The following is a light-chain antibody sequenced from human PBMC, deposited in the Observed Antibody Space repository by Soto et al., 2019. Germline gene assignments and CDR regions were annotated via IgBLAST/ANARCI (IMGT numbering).Light chain of an antibody. CDR1: QSVGDN. V-gene: IGKV3-15*01. CDR2: GAS. Sequence: SRSPDILSLSPGERATLSCRASQSVGDNLAWYQRQPGQPPRLLIYGASTRATGIPLRFSGSGSGTDFTLTISSLQSEDFAVYYCQQYDTWPPETFGQGTKVDIK. J-gene: IGKJ1*01. CDR3: QQYDTWPPET.